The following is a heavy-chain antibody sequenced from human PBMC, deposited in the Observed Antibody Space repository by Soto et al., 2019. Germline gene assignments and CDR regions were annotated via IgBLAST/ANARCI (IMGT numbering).Heavy chain of an antibody. CDR2: ISGSGGRT. Sequence: EVQLLESGGGLVQPGGSLRLSCAASGFTFSSYAMSWVRQAPGKGLEWVSAISGSGGRTSYADSVKGRFPISTDNAKNTLYLQMNSLRAEATAVYYFAKDHQPADGLDYWGQGTLGTVSS. CDR3: AKDHQPADGLDY. V-gene: IGHV3-23*01. J-gene: IGHJ4*02. CDR1: GFTFSSYA.